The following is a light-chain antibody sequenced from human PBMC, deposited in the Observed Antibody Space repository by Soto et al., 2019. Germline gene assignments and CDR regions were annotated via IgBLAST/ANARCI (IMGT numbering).Light chain of an antibody. CDR2: GAS. Sequence: IFFTPSPGTLSLSPGERATLSWRASQSVSNNYLAWYQQKPGQAPRLLIYGASNRATGIPDRFSGSGSGTEFTLTISSLQPEDFATYYCQQRNSYPITFGQGTRLEI. CDR3: QQRNSYPIT. CDR1: QSVSNNY. J-gene: IGKJ5*01. V-gene: IGKV3D-20*02.